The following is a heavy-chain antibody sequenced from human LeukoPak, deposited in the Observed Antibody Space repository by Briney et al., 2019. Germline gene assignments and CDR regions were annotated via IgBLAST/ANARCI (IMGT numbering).Heavy chain of an antibody. CDR1: EFTFSNHW. CDR2: INSDGSST. Sequence: PGGSLRLSCAASEFTFSNHWMHWVRQAPGEGLVWVSYINSDGSSTSYADYVKGRFTISRDNARNTLYLQMNSLRVEDTAVYYYARDGSLPDYWGQGTLVTVSS. CDR3: ARDGSLPDY. J-gene: IGHJ4*02. V-gene: IGHV3-74*01.